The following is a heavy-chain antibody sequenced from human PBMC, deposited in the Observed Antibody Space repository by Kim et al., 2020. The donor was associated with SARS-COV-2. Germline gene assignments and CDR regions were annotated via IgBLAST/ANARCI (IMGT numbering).Heavy chain of an antibody. Sequence: GGSLRLSCAASGSTFHGVHWVRQAPGKGLEWVAVISNDGSKKYYADSVKGRFTISRDSPKNTLYLQMDSLRVEDTAVYYCATIPRDGYNSDWGQGTLVTVSS. CDR1: GSTFHG. V-gene: IGHV3-30*03. CDR3: ATIPRDGYNSD. D-gene: IGHD5-12*01. J-gene: IGHJ1*01. CDR2: ISNDGSKK.